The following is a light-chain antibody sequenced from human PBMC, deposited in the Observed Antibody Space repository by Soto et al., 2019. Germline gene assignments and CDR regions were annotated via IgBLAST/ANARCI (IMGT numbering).Light chain of an antibody. CDR2: AAS. V-gene: IGKV1-39*01. Sequence: DIQMTQSPSSLSASVGDRVTITCRASQSISSYLNWYQQKPGKAPKLLIYAASSLQSGVPSRFSSSGSGTDFTLTICSLQPEDFATYYCQQSYRTPRLTVGQGTRLEIK. J-gene: IGKJ5*01. CDR3: QQSYRTPRLT. CDR1: QSISSY.